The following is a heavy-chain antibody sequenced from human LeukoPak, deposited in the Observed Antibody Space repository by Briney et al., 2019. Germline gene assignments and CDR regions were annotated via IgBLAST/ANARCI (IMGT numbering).Heavy chain of an antibody. Sequence: GASVKVSCKASGYTFTSYAMNWVRQAPGQGLEWMGWINTNTGNPTYAQGFTGRFVFSLDTSVTTAYLQISSLKAEDTAVYYCARGILSGFDSGKGDWGQGTLGTVSS. D-gene: IGHD5-12*01. V-gene: IGHV7-4-1*02. CDR1: GYTFTSYA. J-gene: IGHJ4*02. CDR3: ARGILSGFDSGKGD. CDR2: INTNTGNP.